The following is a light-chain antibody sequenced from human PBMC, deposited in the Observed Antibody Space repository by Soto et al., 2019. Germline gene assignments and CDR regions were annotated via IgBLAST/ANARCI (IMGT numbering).Light chain of an antibody. V-gene: IGKV1-9*01. CDR2: TAS. CDR1: RGISSF. Sequence: IQFTHSPSSLSASVLYRVTVTCRASRGISSFLAWYQLKPGKAPKLLIYTASTLQTGVPSRFSGSGSGTDFTLTISSLQPEDFATYYCQQLYTYPLTFGGGTKVDIK. J-gene: IGKJ4*01. CDR3: QQLYTYPLT.